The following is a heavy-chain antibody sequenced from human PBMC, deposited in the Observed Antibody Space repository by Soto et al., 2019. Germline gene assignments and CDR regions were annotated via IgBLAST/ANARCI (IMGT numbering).Heavy chain of an antibody. CDR3: ARDPEYYYDSSGTNWFDP. V-gene: IGHV3-48*02. D-gene: IGHD3-22*01. J-gene: IGHJ5*02. Sequence: GGSLRLSCAASGFTFSSYSMNWVRQAPGKGLEWVSYISSSSSTIYYADSVKGRFTISRDNAKNALYLQMKSLRDEDTAVYYCARDPEYYYDSSGTNWFDPWGQGTLVTVSS. CDR1: GFTFSSYS. CDR2: ISSSSSTI.